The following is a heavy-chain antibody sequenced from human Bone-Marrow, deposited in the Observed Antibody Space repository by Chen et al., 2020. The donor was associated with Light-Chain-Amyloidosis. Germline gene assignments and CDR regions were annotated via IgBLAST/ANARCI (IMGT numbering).Heavy chain of an antibody. Sequence: EVQLEQSGPEVKKPGESLKISCKGSGYTFPNYWIGWVRQMPGKGLEWMGVPYPDDSDARYSPSFEGPGTISTDNSITTAYPQRRSLKASDTAMYYCARRRDGYNLDFWGQGTLVTVSS. CDR3: ARRRDGYNLDF. J-gene: IGHJ4*02. D-gene: IGHD5-12*01. CDR2: PYPDDSDA. CDR1: GYTFPNYW. V-gene: IGHV5-51*01.